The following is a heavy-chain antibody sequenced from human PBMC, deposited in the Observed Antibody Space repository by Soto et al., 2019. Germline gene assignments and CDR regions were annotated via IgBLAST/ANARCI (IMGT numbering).Heavy chain of an antibody. Sequence: QVQLVQSGAEVKKPGSSVKVSCKASGNTFNNYAVTWVRQAPGQGLEWMGGIIPVRGTANYAQKFQGRVTITADESTSTVFMQLSSLRSEHTAVYYCASSYGTSWYGDYWGQGTLVTVSS. CDR3: ASSYGTSWYGDY. CDR1: GNTFNNYA. V-gene: IGHV1-69*01. D-gene: IGHD6-13*01. J-gene: IGHJ4*02. CDR2: IIPVRGTA.